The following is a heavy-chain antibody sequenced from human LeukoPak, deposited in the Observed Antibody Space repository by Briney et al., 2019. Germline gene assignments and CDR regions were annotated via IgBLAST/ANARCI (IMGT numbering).Heavy chain of an antibody. V-gene: IGHV3-21*01. CDR3: ATETIGRHYDY. D-gene: IGHD1-14*01. J-gene: IGHJ4*02. Sequence: PGGSLRLSCAASGFTFSSCGFNWVRQAPGKGLEWVTSIGPTGTDRYYADSVRGRFTISRDNAKNSMYLQMDSLRDEDTAVYYCATETIGRHYDYWGEGTLLTVSS. CDR1: GFTFSSCG. CDR2: IGPTGTDR.